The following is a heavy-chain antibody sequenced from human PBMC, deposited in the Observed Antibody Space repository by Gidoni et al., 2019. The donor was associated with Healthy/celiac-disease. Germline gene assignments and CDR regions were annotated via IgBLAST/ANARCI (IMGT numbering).Heavy chain of an antibody. D-gene: IGHD4-17*01. CDR3: ARTDHDYKYYFDY. V-gene: IGHV3-30-3*01. CDR2: ISYDGSNK. Sequence: QVQLVESGGGVVQPGRSLRLSCAASGFTFSSYAMHWVRQAPGKGLEWVAVISYDGSNKYYADSVKGRFTISRDNSKNTLYLQMNSLRAEDTAVYYCARTDHDYKYYFDYWGQGTLVTVSS. J-gene: IGHJ4*02. CDR1: GFTFSSYA.